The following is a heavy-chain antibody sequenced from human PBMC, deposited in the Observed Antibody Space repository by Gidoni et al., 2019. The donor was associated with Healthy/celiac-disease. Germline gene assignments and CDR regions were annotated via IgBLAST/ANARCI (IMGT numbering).Heavy chain of an antibody. J-gene: IGHJ4*02. Sequence: QVQLQQWGAGLLKPSETLSLTCAVYGGSCSGYYWSWIRQPHGKGLEWIGEINHRGSTNYNPSLKRRVTISVDTSKNHFSLKLSSVTAADTAVYDCARGDVETAMVLDYWGQGTLVTVSS. D-gene: IGHD5-18*01. CDR2: INHRGST. CDR1: GGSCSGYY. CDR3: ARGDVETAMVLDY. V-gene: IGHV4-34*01.